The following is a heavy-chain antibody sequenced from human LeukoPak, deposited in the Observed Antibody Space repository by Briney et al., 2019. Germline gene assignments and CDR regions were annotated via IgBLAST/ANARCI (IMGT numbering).Heavy chain of an antibody. CDR3: ASPRGTYIDY. CDR1: GYPISPGYF. V-gene: IGHV4-38-2*01. J-gene: IGHJ4*02. D-gene: IGHD3-16*01. CDR2: IFHTGST. Sequence: PSRPRSPPWACPGYPISPGYFWAWFRQSPGQGLEWIGSIFHTGSTSYNPSFKRRATLSVDTSKNEFSLKLTSVNATDTAIYYCASPRGTYIDYWGQGILATVSS.